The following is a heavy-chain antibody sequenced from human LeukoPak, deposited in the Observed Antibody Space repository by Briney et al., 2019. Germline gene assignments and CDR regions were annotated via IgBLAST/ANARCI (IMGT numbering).Heavy chain of an antibody. CDR3: ARVSSTPSGFDP. J-gene: IGHJ5*02. D-gene: IGHD2-15*01. CDR1: GYSFTSYW. V-gene: IGHV5-51*01. CDR2: IYPGDSDT. Sequence: GESXQISCKGSGYSFTSYWIGWERQLPGKGLEWMGIIYPGDSDTRYSPSFQGQVTISADKSISTAYLQWSSLKASDTAMYYCARVSSTPSGFDPWGQGTLVTVSS.